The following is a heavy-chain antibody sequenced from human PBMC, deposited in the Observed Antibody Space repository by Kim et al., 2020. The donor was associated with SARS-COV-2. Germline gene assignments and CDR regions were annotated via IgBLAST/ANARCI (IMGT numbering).Heavy chain of an antibody. V-gene: IGHV4-59*01. CDR2: IYYSGST. CDR3: ARVPTTYYYVSSGYYPGGFDP. J-gene: IGHJ5*02. D-gene: IGHD3-22*01. Sequence: SETLSLTCTVSGGSISSYYWSWIRQPQGKGLEWIGYIYYSGSTNYNPSFKSRVTISVDTSKNQFSLKRSSVTAAATAVYYCARVPTTYYYVSSGYYPGGFDPCGHGTLVTVSS. CDR1: GGSISSYY.